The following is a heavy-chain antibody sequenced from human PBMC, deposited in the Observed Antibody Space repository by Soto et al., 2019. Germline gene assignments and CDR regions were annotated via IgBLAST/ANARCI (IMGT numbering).Heavy chain of an antibody. D-gene: IGHD1-26*01. V-gene: IGHV1-2*02. CDR2: ISPDSGDI. CDR3: ATVGYNYYYGMDV. J-gene: IGHJ6*02. Sequence: GASVKVSCKASGYTSTGFYIHWVRQAPGQGLEWMGWISPDSGDIKYAQKFQGRVTVTRDTSSSTAYLDLNRLRSDDTAVYYCATVGYNYYYGMDVWGHGTTVTVSS. CDR1: GYTSTGFY.